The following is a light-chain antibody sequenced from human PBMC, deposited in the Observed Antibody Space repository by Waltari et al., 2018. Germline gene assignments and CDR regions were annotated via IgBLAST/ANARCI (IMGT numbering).Light chain of an antibody. V-gene: IGKV3-15*01. CDR2: GAS. CDR1: QSVSSN. CDR3: QQYNNWTWT. Sequence: EIVMTQSPATLSWSPGERATLSCRASQSVSSNLAWYQQKPCQAPRLLIYGASTRATGIPAMFSGSGSGTDFTLTISSLQSEDFAVYYCQQYNNWTWTFGQGTKVEIK. J-gene: IGKJ1*01.